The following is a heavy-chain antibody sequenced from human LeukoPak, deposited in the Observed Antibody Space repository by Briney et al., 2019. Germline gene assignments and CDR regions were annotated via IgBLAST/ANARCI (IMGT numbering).Heavy chain of an antibody. D-gene: IGHD3-9*01. CDR2: IYYSGST. Sequence: SETLSLTCTVSGGSISSYYWSWIRQPPGKGLEWIGYIYYSGSTNYNPSLKSRVTISVDTSKNQFSLKLSSVTAADTAVYYCARVIANDILTGYFYYYMDVWGKGTTVTVSS. V-gene: IGHV4-59*01. CDR1: GGSISSYY. CDR3: ARVIANDILTGYFYYYMDV. J-gene: IGHJ6*03.